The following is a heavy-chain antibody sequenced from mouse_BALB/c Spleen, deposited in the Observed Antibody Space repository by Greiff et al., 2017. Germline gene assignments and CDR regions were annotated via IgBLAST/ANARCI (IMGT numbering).Heavy chain of an antibody. D-gene: IGHD2-14*01. V-gene: IGHV5-9-3*01. Sequence: EVQVVESGGGLVKPGGSLKLSCAASGFTFSSYAMSWVRQTPEKRLEWVATISSGGSYTYYPDSVKGRFTISRDNAKNTLYLQMSSLRSEDTAMYYCARRGYDVGYAMDYWGQGTSVTVSS. J-gene: IGHJ4*01. CDR1: GFTFSSYA. CDR3: ARRGYDVGYAMDY. CDR2: ISSGGSYT.